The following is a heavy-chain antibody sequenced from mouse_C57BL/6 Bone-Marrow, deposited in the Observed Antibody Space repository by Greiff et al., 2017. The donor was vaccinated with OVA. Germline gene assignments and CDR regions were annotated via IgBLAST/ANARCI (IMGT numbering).Heavy chain of an antibody. V-gene: IGHV7-1*01. CDR1: GFTFSDFY. CDR3: ARGAWPYGDV. Sequence: EVKLVESGGGLVQSGRSLRLSCATSGFTFSDFYMEWVRQAPGKGLEWIAASSNKANDYTTESSASVKGRFTVSRDTSQSILYLQMNALRADDTASYSCARGAWPYGDVWGTGTTVTVSS. CDR2: SSNKANDYTT. J-gene: IGHJ1*03. D-gene: IGHD1-1*01.